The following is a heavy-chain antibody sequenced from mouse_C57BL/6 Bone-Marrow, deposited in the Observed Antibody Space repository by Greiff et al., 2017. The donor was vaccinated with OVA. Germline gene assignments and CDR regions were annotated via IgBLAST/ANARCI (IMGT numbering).Heavy chain of an antibody. Sequence: VQLQESGAELVRPGPSVKVSCKASGYAFTNYLIEWVKQRPGQGLEWIGVINPGSGGTNYNEKFKGKATLTADKSSSTAYMQLSSLTSEDSAVYFCARSASYAMDYWGQGTSVTVSS. J-gene: IGHJ4*01. CDR3: ARSASYAMDY. D-gene: IGHD6-1*01. V-gene: IGHV1-54*01. CDR1: GYAFTNYL. CDR2: INPGSGGT.